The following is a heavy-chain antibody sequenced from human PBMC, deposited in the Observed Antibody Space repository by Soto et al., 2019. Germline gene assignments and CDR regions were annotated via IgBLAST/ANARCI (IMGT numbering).Heavy chain of an antibody. CDR2: ISGSGFTT. J-gene: IGHJ5*02. CDR1: GFTFSSYS. V-gene: IGHV3-23*01. CDR3: AREGALKPFSS. Sequence: GGSLRLSCAGFGFTFSSYSIMWVRQAPGKGLEWVSVISGSGFTTYYADSVKGRFTISRDNAKNSVYLQMDSLRVEDTAVYYCAREGALKPFSSWGQGALVTVSS.